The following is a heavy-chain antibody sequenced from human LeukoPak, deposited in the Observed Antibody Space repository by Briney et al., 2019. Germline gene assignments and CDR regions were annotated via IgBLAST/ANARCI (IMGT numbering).Heavy chain of an antibody. D-gene: IGHD6-19*01. J-gene: IGHJ5*02. Sequence: GGSLRLSCAASGFTFSSYRMNWVRQAPGKGLEWVSSISSSSTNIYYADSAKGRFTISRDNAKNSLYLQMNSLRAEDTAVYYCARVYSSGWYFDPWGQGTLATVSS. CDR3: ARVYSSGWYFDP. CDR1: GFTFSSYR. V-gene: IGHV3-21*01. CDR2: ISSSSTNI.